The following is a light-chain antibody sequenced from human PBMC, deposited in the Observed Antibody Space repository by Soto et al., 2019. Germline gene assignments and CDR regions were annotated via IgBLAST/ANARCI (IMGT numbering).Light chain of an antibody. J-gene: IGKJ1*01. CDR3: QQYYIYAT. CDR2: RSS. CDR1: QTISNY. Sequence: DIQMTQSPSTLSASVGDRVTITCRASQTISNYLTWYQQRPGKAPKLLIYRSSILQNGVPSRFSGSGSGTEFTITISSLQPDDFATYYCQQYYIYATFGQGTRVEI. V-gene: IGKV1-5*03.